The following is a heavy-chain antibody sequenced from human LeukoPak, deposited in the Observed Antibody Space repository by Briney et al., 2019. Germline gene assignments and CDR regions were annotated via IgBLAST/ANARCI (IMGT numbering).Heavy chain of an antibody. CDR1: GFTFSDYS. J-gene: IGHJ5*02. Sequence: GGSLRLSCAASGFTFSDYSMNWVRQATGKGLEWVSYISSSGSTIYYADSVKGRFAISRDNAKNSLYLQMNSLRAEDTAVYYCASGGAYYYDSSGYSLPWGQGTLVTVSS. V-gene: IGHV3-48*03. D-gene: IGHD3-22*01. CDR2: ISSSGSTI. CDR3: ASGGAYYYDSSGYSLP.